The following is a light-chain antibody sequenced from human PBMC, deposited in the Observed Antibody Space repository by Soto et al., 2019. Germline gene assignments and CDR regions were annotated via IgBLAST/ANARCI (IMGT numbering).Light chain of an antibody. J-gene: IGKJ5*01. CDR1: QSVSSD. CDR3: QQRSNWPLT. V-gene: IGKV3-11*01. Sequence: ETVLTQSPATLSLSPGKRATLSCRASQSVSSDLAWYQHKSGQAPRLLIYDATKRATGIPARFSGSGSGTNFTFTFSSLEPEDFAVYYCQQRSNWPLTFGQGTRLEIK. CDR2: DAT.